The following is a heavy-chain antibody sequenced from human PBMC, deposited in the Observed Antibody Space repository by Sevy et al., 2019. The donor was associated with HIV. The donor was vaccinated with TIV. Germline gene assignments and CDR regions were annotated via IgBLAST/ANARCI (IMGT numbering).Heavy chain of an antibody. D-gene: IGHD6-13*01. CDR1: GYTLTELS. Sequence: ASVKVSCKVSGYTLTELSMHWVRQAPGKGLEWMGGFDPEDGETIYAQKFQGRVTMTEDTSTDTAYMELSSLRSEDTAVYYYATDITAAAGTGDYYYYGMDVWGQGTTVTVSS. V-gene: IGHV1-24*01. J-gene: IGHJ6*02. CDR2: FDPEDGET. CDR3: ATDITAAAGTGDYYYYGMDV.